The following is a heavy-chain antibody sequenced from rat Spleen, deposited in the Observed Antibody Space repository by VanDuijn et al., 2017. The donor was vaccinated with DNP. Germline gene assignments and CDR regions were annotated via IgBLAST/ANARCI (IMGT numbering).Heavy chain of an antibody. V-gene: IGHV5-31*01. CDR3: TRGLGDY. D-gene: IGHD4-3*01. Sequence: EVKLVESGGGLVQPGRSLKLSCAASGFNFNDYWMGWVRQAPGKGLEWIASITTSGGNTYYPDSVKGRFTISRDNAKNTLYLQMNSLRSEDTATYYCTRGLGDYWGQGVMVTVSS. J-gene: IGHJ2*01. CDR2: ITTSGGNT. CDR1: GFNFNDYW.